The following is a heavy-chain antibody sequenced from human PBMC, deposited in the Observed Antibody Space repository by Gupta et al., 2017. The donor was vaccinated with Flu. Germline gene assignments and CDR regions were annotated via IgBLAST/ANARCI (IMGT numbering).Heavy chain of an antibody. J-gene: IGHJ4*02. CDR1: GGSIFNFY. CDR3: ARDFRGVCTATTCPFDF. V-gene: IGHV4-4*07. Sequence: QVQLQESGPGLVKSSETLSLTCTVSGGSIFNFYWSWIRQPAGKGLEWIGRIDSSGSTNYSPSLKVRVTMSVDTSRNQFSLKLRSVTAADTAMYYCARDFRGVCTATTCPFDFWGQGTLVTVSS. CDR2: IDSSGST. D-gene: IGHD3-10*01.